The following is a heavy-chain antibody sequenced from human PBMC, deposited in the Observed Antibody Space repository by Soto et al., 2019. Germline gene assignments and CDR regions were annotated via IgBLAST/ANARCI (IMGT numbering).Heavy chain of an antibody. J-gene: IGHJ5*02. CDR1: GGTFSSYA. D-gene: IGHD3-3*01. Sequence: VSCKDYGGTFSSYAISWVRQAPGQGLEWMGGIIPIFGTANYAQKFQGRVTITADESTSTAYMELSSLRSEDTAVYYCARDTGGPIFGVVTQAPGWFDPWGQGSLFTVT. CDR2: IIPIFGTA. CDR3: ARDTGGPIFGVVTQAPGWFDP. V-gene: IGHV1-69*01.